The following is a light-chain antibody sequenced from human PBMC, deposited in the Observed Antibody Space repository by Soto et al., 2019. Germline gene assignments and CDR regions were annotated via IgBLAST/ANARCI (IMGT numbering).Light chain of an antibody. Sequence: DIQMTQSPSSLSASVRDRVTITCRASQSISTYLNWYQQKPGKVPKLLIYAAASLQSGVPSRFSGSGSGTDFTLTISSLQPEDFATYYCQQSYSTPFTFGPGTRWISN. CDR1: QSISTY. CDR3: QQSYSTPFT. J-gene: IGKJ3*01. CDR2: AAA. V-gene: IGKV1-39*01.